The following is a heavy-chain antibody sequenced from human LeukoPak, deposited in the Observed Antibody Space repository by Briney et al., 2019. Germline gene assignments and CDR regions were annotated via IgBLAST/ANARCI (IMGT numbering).Heavy chain of an antibody. CDR3: ARDLYHRTRNYYDSSGYADY. CDR1: GYTFTGYY. D-gene: IGHD3-22*01. V-gene: IGHV1-2*06. J-gene: IGHJ4*02. CDR2: IDPNSGGT. Sequence: ASVKVSCKASGYTFTGYYMHWVRQAPGQGLEWMGLIDPNSGGTNYAQKFQGRVTMTRDTSISTAYMELSRLRSDDTAVYYCARDLYHRTRNYYDSSGYADYWGQGTLVIVSS.